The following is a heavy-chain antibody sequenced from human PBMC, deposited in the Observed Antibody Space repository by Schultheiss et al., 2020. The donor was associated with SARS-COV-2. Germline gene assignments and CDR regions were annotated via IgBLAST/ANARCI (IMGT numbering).Heavy chain of an antibody. V-gene: IGHV3-15*01. Sequence: GGSLRLSCAASGFTFSNAWMSWVRQAPGKGLEWVGRIKSKTDGGTTDYAAPVKGRFTISRDDSKNTLYLQMNSLRAEDTAVYYCARPFWEHYYYYYYMDVWGQGTTVTVSS. J-gene: IGHJ6*03. D-gene: IGHD3-3*02. CDR2: IKSKTDGGTT. CDR1: GFTFSNAW. CDR3: ARPFWEHYYYYYYMDV.